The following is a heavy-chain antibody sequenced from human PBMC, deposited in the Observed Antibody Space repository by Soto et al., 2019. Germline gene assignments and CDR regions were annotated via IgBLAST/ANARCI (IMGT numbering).Heavy chain of an antibody. J-gene: IGHJ3*02. V-gene: IGHV1-69*13. D-gene: IGHD5-12*01. Sequence: GASVKVSCKASGGTFSSYAISWVRQAPGQGLEWMGGIIPIFGTANYAQKFQGRVTITADESTSTAYMELSSLRSEDTAVYYCASKVWRWLQLHAFDIWGQGTMVTV. CDR2: IIPIFGTA. CDR1: GGTFSSYA. CDR3: ASKVWRWLQLHAFDI.